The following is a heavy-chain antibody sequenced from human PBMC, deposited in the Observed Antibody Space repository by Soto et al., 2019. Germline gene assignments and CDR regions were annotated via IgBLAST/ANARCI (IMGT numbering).Heavy chain of an antibody. CDR2: INSDGSGT. CDR3: VRGHDYGGNSAGMDV. D-gene: IGHD4-17*01. CDR1: GFTFSSYW. J-gene: IGHJ6*02. Sequence: PGGSLRLSCAASGFTFSSYWMHWVRQAPGKGLVWVSRINSDGSGTSYADSVKGRFTISRDNAKNTLYLQMNSLRAGDTAVYYCVRGHDYGGNSAGMDVWGQGTTVTVSS. V-gene: IGHV3-74*01.